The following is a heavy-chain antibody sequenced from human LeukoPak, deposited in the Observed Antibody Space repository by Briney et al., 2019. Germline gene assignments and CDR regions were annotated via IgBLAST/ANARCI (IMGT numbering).Heavy chain of an antibody. CDR3: ARAQSITNPQGPVDWFDP. V-gene: IGHV4-38-2*01. Sequence: SETLSLTCAVSGYSISSGYYWGWIRQPPGKGLEWIGSIYHSGSTYYNPSLKSRVTISVDTSKNQFSLKLSSVTAADTAVYYCARAQSITNPQGPVDWFDPWGQGTLVTVSS. D-gene: IGHD3-10*01. J-gene: IGHJ5*02. CDR2: IYHSGST. CDR1: GYSISSGYY.